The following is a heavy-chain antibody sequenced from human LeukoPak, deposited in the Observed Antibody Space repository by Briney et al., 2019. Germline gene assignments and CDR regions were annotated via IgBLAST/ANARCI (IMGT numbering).Heavy chain of an antibody. CDR3: ARGEWDLLFDY. CDR1: GGSFSGYY. V-gene: IGHV4-34*01. CDR2: INHSGST. Sequence: SETLSLTCAVYGGSFSGYYWSWIRQPPGKGLEWIGEINHSGSTNYNPSLKSRVTISVDTSKNQLSLKLSSVTAADTAVYYCARGEWDLLFDYWGQGTLVTVSS. D-gene: IGHD1-26*01. J-gene: IGHJ4*02.